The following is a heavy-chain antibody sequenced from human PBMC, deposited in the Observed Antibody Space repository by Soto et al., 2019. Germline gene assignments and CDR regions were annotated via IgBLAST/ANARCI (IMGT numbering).Heavy chain of an antibody. CDR3: ARDLGLTFGGGTPDY. CDR2: IWYDGSNK. CDR1: GFTFSSYG. V-gene: IGHV3-33*01. J-gene: IGHJ4*02. D-gene: IGHD3-16*01. Sequence: GGSLRLSCAASGFTFSSYGMHWVRQAPGKGLEWVAVIWYDGSNKYYADSVKGRFTISRDNSKNTLYLQMNSLRAEDTAVYYCARDLGLTFGGGTPDYWGQGTLVTVSS.